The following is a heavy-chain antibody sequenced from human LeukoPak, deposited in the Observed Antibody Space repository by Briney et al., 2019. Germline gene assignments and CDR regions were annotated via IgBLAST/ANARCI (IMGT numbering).Heavy chain of an antibody. Sequence: SETLSLTCTVSGGSISSSDYYWAWVRQPPGKGLEWIGSGYYSGSSYYNASLTSRVTISVDTSKNRFFLKVRSVTAADTAVYYCARLLAAAKTVCFDYWGQGTLVTVSS. CDR2: GYYSGSS. D-gene: IGHD6-13*01. CDR3: ARLLAAAKTVCFDY. V-gene: IGHV4-39*01. CDR1: GGSISSSDYY. J-gene: IGHJ4*02.